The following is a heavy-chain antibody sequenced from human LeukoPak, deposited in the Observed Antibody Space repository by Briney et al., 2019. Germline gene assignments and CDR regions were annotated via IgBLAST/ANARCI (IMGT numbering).Heavy chain of an antibody. D-gene: IGHD6-13*01. CDR2: INSDGSST. CDR1: GFTFSSYW. CDR3: ARFAAAGMVFYYYGMDV. J-gene: IGHJ6*02. V-gene: IGHV3-74*01. Sequence: GGSLRLSCAASGFTFSSYWMHWVRQAPGKGLVWVSRINSDGSSTSYADSVKGRFTISRDNAKNSLYLQMNSLRAEDTAVYYCARFAAAGMVFYYYGMDVWGQGTTVTVSS.